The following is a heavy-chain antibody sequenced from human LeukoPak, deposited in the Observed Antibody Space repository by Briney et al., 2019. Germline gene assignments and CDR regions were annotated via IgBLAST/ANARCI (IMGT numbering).Heavy chain of an antibody. J-gene: IGHJ4*02. V-gene: IGHV3-30*02. CDR3: VRDGARWDLDY. D-gene: IGHD1-26*01. Sequence: GGSLRLSCAASGFSFSTSGMHWIRQAPGKGLEWVAFIQSDGGNEYYADSAKGRFTISRDNSKNTVHLQMNSLRAEDTAMYYCVRDGARWDLDYWGQGTLVTVSS. CDR1: GFSFSTSG. CDR2: IQSDGGNE.